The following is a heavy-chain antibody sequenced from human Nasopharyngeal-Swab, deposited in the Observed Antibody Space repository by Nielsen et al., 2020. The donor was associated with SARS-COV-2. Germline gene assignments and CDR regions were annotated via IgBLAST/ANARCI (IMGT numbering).Heavy chain of an antibody. D-gene: IGHD5-24*01. CDR1: GFTFSNYG. CDR3: ARGGWLQIITYFDL. Sequence: GGSLRLSCAAPGFTFSNYGMHWVRQAPGKGLEWVALIWYDGSNKYYADSVKGRFTISRDNSKNTLYLQMNSLRAGDTAVYYCARGGWLQIITYFDLWGRGTLVTVSS. V-gene: IGHV3-33*01. J-gene: IGHJ2*01. CDR2: IWYDGSNK.